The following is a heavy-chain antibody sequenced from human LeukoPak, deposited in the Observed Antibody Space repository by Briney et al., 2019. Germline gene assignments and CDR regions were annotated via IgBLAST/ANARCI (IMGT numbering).Heavy chain of an antibody. J-gene: IGHJ5*02. CDR3: ARKRLRGGTGTTNWFDP. CDR2: MNPNSGNT. V-gene: IGHV1-8*01. D-gene: IGHD1-7*01. Sequence: ASVKVSCKASGYTFTSYDINWVRQATGQGLEWMGWMNPNSGNTGYAQKFQGRVTMTRNTSISTAYMELSSLRSEDTAAYYCARKRLRGGTGTTNWFDPWGQGTLVTVSS. CDR1: GYTFTSYD.